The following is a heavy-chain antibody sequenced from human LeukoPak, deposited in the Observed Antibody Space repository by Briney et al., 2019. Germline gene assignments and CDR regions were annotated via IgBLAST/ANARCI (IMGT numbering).Heavy chain of an antibody. D-gene: IGHD6-6*01. CDR3: ARDLSIAARQAWDY. CDR1: GFTFSSYW. Sequence: PGGSLRLSCAASGFTFSSYWMSWVRQAPGKGLEWVANIKQDGSEKYYVDSVKGRFTISRDNAKNSLYLQMNSLRAEDTAVYYCARDLSIAARQAWDYWGQGTLVTVSS. V-gene: IGHV3-7*01. J-gene: IGHJ4*02. CDR2: IKQDGSEK.